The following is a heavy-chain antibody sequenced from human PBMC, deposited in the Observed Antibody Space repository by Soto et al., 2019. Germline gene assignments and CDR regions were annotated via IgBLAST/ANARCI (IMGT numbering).Heavy chain of an antibody. V-gene: IGHV3-48*02. CDR1: GFTFSSYS. CDR2: ISSSSSTI. CDR3: AGTAVRGKKKYYYYGMDV. J-gene: IGHJ6*02. D-gene: IGHD3-10*01. Sequence: GGSLRLSCAASGFTFSSYSMNWVRQAPGKGLEWVSYISSSSSTIYYADSVKGRFTISRDNAKNSLYLQMNSLRDEDTAVYYCAGTAVRGKKKYYYYGMDVWGQGTTVTVSS.